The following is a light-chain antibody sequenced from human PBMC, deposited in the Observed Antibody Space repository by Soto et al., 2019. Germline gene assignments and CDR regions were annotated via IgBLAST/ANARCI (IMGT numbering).Light chain of an antibody. V-gene: IGLV1-40*01. Sequence: QSVLTQPPSVSGAPGQRVTISCTGSCSNIGAGYDVHWYQQLPGTAPKLLIYGNSNRPSGVPDRFSGSKSGTSASLAITGLQAEDEADYYCQSYDSSLSVYVVFGGGTQLTVL. CDR1: CSNIGAGYD. CDR3: QSYDSSLSVYVV. CDR2: GNS. J-gene: IGLJ2*01.